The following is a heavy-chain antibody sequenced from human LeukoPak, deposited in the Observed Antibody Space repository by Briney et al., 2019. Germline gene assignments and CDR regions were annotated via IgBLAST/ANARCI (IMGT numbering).Heavy chain of an antibody. Sequence: ASVKVSCKTSGYTFTAYYIHWVRQAPGQGLEWMGRINPNSGGTDSAQKFQGRVTMTRDTSMNTAYMELSRLRSDDTAVYYCASDLSGISSATDAFDMWGQGTMVTVSS. CDR3: ASDLSGISSATDAFDM. V-gene: IGHV1-2*06. J-gene: IGHJ3*02. CDR2: INPNSGGT. D-gene: IGHD1-14*01. CDR1: GYTFTAYY.